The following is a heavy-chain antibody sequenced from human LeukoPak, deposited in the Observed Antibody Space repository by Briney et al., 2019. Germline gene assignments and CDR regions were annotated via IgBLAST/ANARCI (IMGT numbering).Heavy chain of an antibody. CDR3: ARDRLRFLEWSGYGMDV. CDR2: IWYDGSNK. Sequence: PGGSLGLSCAASGFTFSSYGMHWVRQAPGKGLEWVAVIWYDGSNKYYADSVKGRFTISRDNSKNTLYLQMNSLRAEDTAVYYCARDRLRFLEWSGYGMDVWGQGTTVTVSS. D-gene: IGHD3-3*01. J-gene: IGHJ6*02. CDR1: GFTFSSYG. V-gene: IGHV3-33*01.